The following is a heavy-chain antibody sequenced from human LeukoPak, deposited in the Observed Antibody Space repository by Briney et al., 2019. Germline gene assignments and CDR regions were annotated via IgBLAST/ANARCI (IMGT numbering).Heavy chain of an antibody. CDR3: ARTITMVRGVFDY. CDR1: GYSFTSYW. J-gene: IGHJ4*02. V-gene: IGHV5-51*01. Sequence: AEESLKISCKGSGYSFTSYWIGWVRQMPGKGLEWMGIIYPGDSDTRYSPSFQGQVTISADKSISTAYLQWSSLKASDTAMYYCARTITMVRGVFDYWGQGTLVTVSS. D-gene: IGHD3-10*01. CDR2: IYPGDSDT.